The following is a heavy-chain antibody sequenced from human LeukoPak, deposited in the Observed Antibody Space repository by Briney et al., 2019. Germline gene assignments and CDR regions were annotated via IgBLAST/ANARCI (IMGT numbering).Heavy chain of an antibody. CDR2: IHTNGNT. CDR3: AREGGSYRFFDY. CDR1: GGSISSYY. J-gene: IGHJ4*02. Sequence: SETLSLTCTVSGGSISSYYWSWIRQPAGKGLEWIGRIHTNGNTNYNPSLKSRATMSADTSKNQFSLNVSSVTAADTAVYYCAREGGSYRFFDYWSQGTLVTVSS. D-gene: IGHD1-26*01. V-gene: IGHV4-4*07.